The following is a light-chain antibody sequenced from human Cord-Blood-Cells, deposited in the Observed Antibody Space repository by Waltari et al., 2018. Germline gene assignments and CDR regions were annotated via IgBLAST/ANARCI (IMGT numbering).Light chain of an antibody. CDR2: WAS. CDR1: QSVLYSSNNKNY. V-gene: IGKV4-1*01. J-gene: IGKJ1*01. CDR3: QQYYSTPWT. Sequence: DIVMTPSPDSLAVSLGARAPINCKSSQSVLYSSNNKNYSAWYQQKPGQPPKLLIYWASTRESGVPDRFRGSGSGTDFTLTISSLQAEDVAVYYCQQYYSTPWTFGQGTKVEIK.